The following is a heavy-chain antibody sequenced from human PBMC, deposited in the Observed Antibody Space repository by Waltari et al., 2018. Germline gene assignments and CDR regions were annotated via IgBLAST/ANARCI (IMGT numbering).Heavy chain of an antibody. CDR1: GYTFTSYD. CDR3: ARAPRGVTMLGY. D-gene: IGHD2-21*02. J-gene: IGHJ4*02. Sequence: QVQLVQSGAEVKKPGASVKVSCKASGYTFTSYDINWVRQATGQGREWMGWMNPNSGNTGYAQKFRSRVTVTRSTSISTAYMELSSVRSEDTAVYYCARAPRGVTMLGYWGQGTLVTVSS. CDR2: MNPNSGNT. V-gene: IGHV1-8*01.